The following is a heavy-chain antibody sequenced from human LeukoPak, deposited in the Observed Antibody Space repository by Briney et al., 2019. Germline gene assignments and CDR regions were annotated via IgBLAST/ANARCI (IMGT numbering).Heavy chain of an antibody. CDR2: IKQDGSEK. D-gene: IGHD3-16*01. J-gene: IGHJ4*02. CDR3: ARDLLARGIFAY. CDR1: GFTFSSYW. V-gene: IGHV3-7*01. Sequence: GGSLRLSCAASGFTFSSYWMGWVRQAPGKGLEWVANIKQDGSEKYYVDSVKGRFTTSRDNAKNSLYLQMHSLRAEDTAVYYCARDLLARGIFAYWGQGTLVTVSS.